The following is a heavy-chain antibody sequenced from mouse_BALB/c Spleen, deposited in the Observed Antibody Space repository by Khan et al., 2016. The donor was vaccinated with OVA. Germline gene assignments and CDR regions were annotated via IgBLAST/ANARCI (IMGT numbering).Heavy chain of an antibody. D-gene: IGHD1-1*01. Sequence: DLVKPGTSVKLSCKASGYTFTSYWINWIKQRPGQGLEGIGRIGPGSSNTYYNEMFKGKAALTVDTSSSTAYIPLSSLSSEDSAVYCCARVNYSGRCCYAMSYWGQGTSVTVSS. CDR2: IGPGSSNT. CDR3: ARVNYSGRCCYAMSY. CDR1: GYTFTSYW. V-gene: IGHV1S41*01. J-gene: IGHJ4*01.